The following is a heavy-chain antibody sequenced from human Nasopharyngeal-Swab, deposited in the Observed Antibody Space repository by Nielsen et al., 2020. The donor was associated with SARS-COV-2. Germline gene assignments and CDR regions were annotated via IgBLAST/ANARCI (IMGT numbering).Heavy chain of an antibody. V-gene: IGHV4-34*01. J-gene: IGHJ4*02. CDR2: INHSGST. CDR3: ARGRGEYSSSSVFFDY. Sequence: SETLSLTWAVYGWAFRGYYWRWLRQPPGKGLEWIGGINHSGSTNYNPPLKSRVTISVDTSKNQFSLKLSSGPAADTAVYYCARGRGEYSSSSVFFDYWGQGTLVTVSS. CDR1: GWAFRGYY. D-gene: IGHD6-6*01.